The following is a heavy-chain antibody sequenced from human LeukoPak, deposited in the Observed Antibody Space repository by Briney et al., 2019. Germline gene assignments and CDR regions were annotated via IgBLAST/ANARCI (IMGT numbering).Heavy chain of an antibody. D-gene: IGHD3-22*01. Sequence: SQTLSLTCSVSGGSISIGSYYWNWIRQPAGKGLEWIGRIYSSGSTNYNPSLKSRVTISEDTSKNQFSLKLNSVTAADTAVYYCARSYYYDTSGSKDAFDIWGQGTMVTVSS. CDR1: GGSISIGSYY. CDR3: ARSYYYDTSGSKDAFDI. CDR2: IYSSGST. J-gene: IGHJ3*02. V-gene: IGHV4-61*02.